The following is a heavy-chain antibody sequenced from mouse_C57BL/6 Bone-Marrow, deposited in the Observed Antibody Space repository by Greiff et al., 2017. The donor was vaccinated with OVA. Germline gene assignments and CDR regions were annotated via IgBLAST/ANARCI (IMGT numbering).Heavy chain of an antibody. CDR2: IWGVGST. J-gene: IGHJ4*01. Sequence: VKLVESGPGLVAPSQSLSITCTVSGFSLTSYGVDWVRQSPGKGLEWLGVIWGVGSTNYNSALKSRLSIRKDNAKSQVFLQMNSLHTDDTAMYCCASEGERYYAMDYWGQGTSVTVSS. CDR3: ASEGERYYAMDY. CDR1: GFSLTSYG. V-gene: IGHV2-6*01.